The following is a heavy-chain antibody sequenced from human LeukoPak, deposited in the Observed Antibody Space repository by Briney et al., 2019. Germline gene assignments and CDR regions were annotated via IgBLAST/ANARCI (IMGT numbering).Heavy chain of an antibody. D-gene: IGHD3-22*01. J-gene: IGHJ3*02. V-gene: IGHV4-30-4*01. CDR2: IYYSGST. Sequence: PSETLSLTCTVSGGSISSGDYYWSWIRQPPGKGLEWIGYIYYSGSTYYNPSLKSRVTISVDTSKNQFSLKLSSVTAADAAVYYCARVHYYDSSGYPGAFDIWGQGTMVTVSS. CDR1: GGSISSGDYY. CDR3: ARVHYYDSSGYPGAFDI.